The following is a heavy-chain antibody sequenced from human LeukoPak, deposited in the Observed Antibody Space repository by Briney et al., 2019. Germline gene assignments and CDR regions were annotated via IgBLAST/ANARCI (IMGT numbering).Heavy chain of an antibody. Sequence: GASVKVSCKASGYTFTGYYMHWVRQAPGQGLEWMGRINPNSGGTNYAQKFQGRVTMTRDTSISTAYMELSRLRSDDTAVYYCARDLSRLGPPTHYYDISGWYYFDYWGQGTLVTVSS. V-gene: IGHV1-2*06. D-gene: IGHD3-22*01. CDR2: INPNSGGT. CDR3: ARDLSRLGPPTHYYDISGWYYFDY. CDR1: GYTFTGYY. J-gene: IGHJ4*02.